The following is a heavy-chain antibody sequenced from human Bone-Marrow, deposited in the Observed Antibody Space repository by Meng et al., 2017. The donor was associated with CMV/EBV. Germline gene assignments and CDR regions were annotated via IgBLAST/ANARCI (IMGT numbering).Heavy chain of an antibody. CDR1: GYTFTSYG. J-gene: IGHJ5*02. D-gene: IGHD2-2*01. V-gene: IGHV1-18*01. CDR2: ISAYNGNT. Sequence: ASVKVSCKASGYTFTSYGISWVRQAPGQGLEWMGWISAYNGNTNYAQKLQGRVTMTTDTSTSTAYMELRSLRSDDTAVYYCARDPYYCSSTSCYLWWFDPWGQGTLVTVSS. CDR3: ARDPYYCSSTSCYLWWFDP.